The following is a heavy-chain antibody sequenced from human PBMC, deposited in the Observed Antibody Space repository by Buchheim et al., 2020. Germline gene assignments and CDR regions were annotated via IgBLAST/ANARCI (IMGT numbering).Heavy chain of an antibody. CDR3: AKGWWDCISSTCYLFDC. Sequence: EVQLLESGGGLVQPGGSLRLSCAASGFTFSSYAMTWVRQAPGKGLEWVSAISGSGGSTYYADSVKGRFTISRDNSKNTLYLQMNSLRAEDTAVYYCAKGWWDCISSTCYLFDCWGQGTL. V-gene: IGHV3-23*01. CDR2: ISGSGGST. CDR1: GFTFSSYA. J-gene: IGHJ4*02. D-gene: IGHD2-15*01.